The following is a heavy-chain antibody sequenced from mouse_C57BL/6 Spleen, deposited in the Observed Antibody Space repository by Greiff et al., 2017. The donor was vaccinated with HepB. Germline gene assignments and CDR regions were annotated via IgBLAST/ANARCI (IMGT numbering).Heavy chain of an antibody. V-gene: IGHV14-3*01. CDR3: ARGYYGSSLICFDY. CDR1: GFNIKNTY. CDR2: IDPANGNT. J-gene: IGHJ2*01. Sequence: EVMLVESVAELVRPGASVKLSCTASGFNIKNTYMHWVKQRPEQGLEWIGRIDPANGNTKYAPKFQGKATITADTSSNTAYLQLSSLTSEDTAIYYCARGYYGSSLICFDYWGQGTTLTVSS. D-gene: IGHD1-1*01.